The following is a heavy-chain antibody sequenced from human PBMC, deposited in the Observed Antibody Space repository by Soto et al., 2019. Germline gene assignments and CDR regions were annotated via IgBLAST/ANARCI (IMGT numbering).Heavy chain of an antibody. J-gene: IGHJ6*02. CDR1: GYTFTSYG. D-gene: IGHD6-6*01. CDR2: ISAYNGNT. CDR3: ARPRAPIAARLYYYGMDV. V-gene: IGHV1-18*01. Sequence: ASVKVSCKASGYTFTSYGISWVRQAPGQGLEWMGWISAYNGNTNYAQKLQGRVTMTTDTSTSTAYMELRSLRSDDTAVYYCARPRAPIAARLYYYGMDVWGQGTTVTVSS.